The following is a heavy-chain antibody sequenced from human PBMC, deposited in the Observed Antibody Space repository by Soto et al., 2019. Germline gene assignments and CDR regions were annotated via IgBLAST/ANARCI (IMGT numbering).Heavy chain of an antibody. CDR3: VRDGLDRSGDRCFGIPMDV. J-gene: IGHJ6*03. CDR2: IYTGDTT. Sequence: QLVESGGGLVQPGGSLRLSCSASGFTVTTKYMSWVRQAPGRGLEWVSLIYTGDTTSYADSVRGRFTISRDGFRNTLYLQMNSLRDEDTAVYYCVRDGLDRSGDRCFGIPMDVWGKGTTVTVSS. D-gene: IGHD2-15*01. CDR1: GFTVTTKY. V-gene: IGHV3-66*01.